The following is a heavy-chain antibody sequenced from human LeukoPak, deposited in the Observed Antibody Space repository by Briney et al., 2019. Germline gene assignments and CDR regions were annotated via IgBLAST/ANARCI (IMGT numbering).Heavy chain of an antibody. V-gene: IGHV3-9*01. CDR1: GFTFDDYA. CDR3: AKANSPDDSSGYGAFDI. CDR2: ISWNSGSI. Sequence: GGSLRLSCAASGFTFDDYAMHWVRQAPGKGLEWVSGISWNSGSIGYADSVKGRFTISRDNAKNSLYLQMNSLRAEDTALYYCAKANSPDDSSGYGAFDIWGQGTMVTVSS. D-gene: IGHD3-22*01. J-gene: IGHJ3*02.